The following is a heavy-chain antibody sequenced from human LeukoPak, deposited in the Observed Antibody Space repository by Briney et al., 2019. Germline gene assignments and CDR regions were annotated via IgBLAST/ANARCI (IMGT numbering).Heavy chain of an antibody. CDR1: GGSISSYY. Sequence: SETLSLTCTVSGGSISSYYWSWIRQPPGKGLEWIGYIYYSGSTNYNPSLKSRVTISVDTSKNQFSLKLSSVTAADTAVYYCARVLGSGSYSRWYFDYWGQGTLVTVSS. J-gene: IGHJ4*02. V-gene: IGHV4-59*01. CDR3: ARVLGSGSYSRWYFDY. D-gene: IGHD3-10*01. CDR2: IYYSGST.